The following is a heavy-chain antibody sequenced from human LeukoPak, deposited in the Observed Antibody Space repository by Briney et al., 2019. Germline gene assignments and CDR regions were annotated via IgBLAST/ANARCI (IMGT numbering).Heavy chain of an antibody. D-gene: IGHD2-2*01. CDR2: IYYSGST. CDR1: GGSISSGDYS. J-gene: IGHJ4*02. CDR3: ARAEPSSSTTFDY. Sequence: ASQTLSLTCTVSGGSISSGDYSWSWIPQPPRKGLEWIGYIYYSGSTYYNPSLKSRVTISVDTSKNQFSLKLSSVTAADTAVYYCARAEPSSSTTFDYWGQGTLVTVSS. V-gene: IGHV4-30-4*08.